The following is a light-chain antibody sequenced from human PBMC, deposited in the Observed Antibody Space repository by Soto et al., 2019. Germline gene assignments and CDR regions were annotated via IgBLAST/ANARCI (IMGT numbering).Light chain of an antibody. Sequence: QMTQSHSTLSASVGDRVTLTCRASQTISNLLAWYQQKAGKPHKLLIYKASSLERGSSSRFSSSGSGTEFILTISSLQPDDFATYCYQKYNSYSRTFGQGTKVDI. CDR1: QTISNL. J-gene: IGKJ1*01. CDR3: QKYNSYSRT. CDR2: KAS. V-gene: IGKV1-5*03.